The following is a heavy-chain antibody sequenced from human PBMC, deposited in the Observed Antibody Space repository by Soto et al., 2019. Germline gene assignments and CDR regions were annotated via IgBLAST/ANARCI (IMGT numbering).Heavy chain of an antibody. Sequence: PGGSLRLSCRTSGFTFSTYMMNWVRQAPGKGLEWVSSITSSSRNIYYADSVKGRLTISRDNAKNSLYLEMNSLRVEDTAMYYCARGSTGYFTRAFDYWGQGTLVNVSS. D-gene: IGHD3-22*01. CDR3: ARGSTGYFTRAFDY. J-gene: IGHJ4*02. V-gene: IGHV3-21*04. CDR2: ITSSSRNI. CDR1: GFTFSTYM.